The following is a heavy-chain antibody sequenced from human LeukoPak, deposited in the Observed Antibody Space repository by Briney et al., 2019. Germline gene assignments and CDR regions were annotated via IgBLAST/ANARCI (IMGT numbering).Heavy chain of an antibody. CDR1: GFTFSSYW. V-gene: IGHV3-7*01. Sequence: GGSLRLSCAASGFTFSSYWMSWVRQAPGKGLEWVANIKQDGSEKSYVDSVKGRFTISRDNAKDSLYLQMNSLRAEDTAVYYCARVRRLGYSDYWGQGTLVTVSS. CDR2: IKQDGSEK. CDR3: ARVRRLGYSDY. J-gene: IGHJ4*02. D-gene: IGHD4-17*01.